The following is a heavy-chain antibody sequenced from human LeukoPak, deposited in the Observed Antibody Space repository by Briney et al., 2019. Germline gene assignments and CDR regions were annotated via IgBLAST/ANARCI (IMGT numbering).Heavy chain of an antibody. J-gene: IGHJ4*02. D-gene: IGHD3-3*01. CDR3: ARVYYDFWSGYSCFDY. CDR1: GGSLSSSSYC. Sequence: SETLSLTCTVSGGSLSSSSYCWGWIRQPPGKGLEWIGSIYYSGSTYYNPSLKSRVTISVDTSKNQFSLKLSSVTAADTAVYYCARVYYDFWSGYSCFDYWGQGTLVTVSS. V-gene: IGHV4-39*01. CDR2: IYYSGST.